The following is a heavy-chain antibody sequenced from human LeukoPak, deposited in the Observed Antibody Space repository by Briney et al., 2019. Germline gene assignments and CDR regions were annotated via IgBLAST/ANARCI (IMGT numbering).Heavy chain of an antibody. Sequence: ASVKVSCKASNYTFTSYGLSWVRQAPGQGLEWMGWISAYNGNTNYAQKLQGRVTMTTDTSTSTAYMELRSLRSDDTAVYYCAREIPDILTGYRKYYYMDVWGKGTTVTISS. CDR2: ISAYNGNT. V-gene: IGHV1-18*01. J-gene: IGHJ6*03. D-gene: IGHD3-9*01. CDR1: NYTFTSYG. CDR3: AREIPDILTGYRKYYYMDV.